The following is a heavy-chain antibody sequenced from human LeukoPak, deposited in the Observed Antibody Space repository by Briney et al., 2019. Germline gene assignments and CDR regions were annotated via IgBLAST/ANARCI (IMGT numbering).Heavy chain of an antibody. J-gene: IGHJ5*02. CDR3: ASGRMAYCGGDCEKGNWFDP. Sequence: NASETLSLTCAVYGGSFSGYYWSWIRQPPGKGLEWIGEIYHSGRTNYNPSLKSRVTISVDTSKNQFSLKLTSVTAADTAVYYCASGRMAYCGGDCEKGNWFDPWGQGTLVTVSS. D-gene: IGHD2-21*02. CDR2: IYHSGRT. V-gene: IGHV4-34*01. CDR1: GGSFSGYY.